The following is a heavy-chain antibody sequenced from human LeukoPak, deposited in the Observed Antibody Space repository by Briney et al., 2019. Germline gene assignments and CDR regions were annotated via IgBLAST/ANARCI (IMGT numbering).Heavy chain of an antibody. CDR2: IYSDGST. Sequence: GGSLRLSCAVSGFTVSSNYMSWVRQAPGKGLEWVSIIYSDGSTHYADSAKGRFTISRDNSKNMLYLQMNSLRAEDTALYYCTREAGATDYWGQGALVTVSS. J-gene: IGHJ4*02. CDR1: GFTVSSNY. D-gene: IGHD1-26*01. V-gene: IGHV3-66*01. CDR3: TREAGATDY.